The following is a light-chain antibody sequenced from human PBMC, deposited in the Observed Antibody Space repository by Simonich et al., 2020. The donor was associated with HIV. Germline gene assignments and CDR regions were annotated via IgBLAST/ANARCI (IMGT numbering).Light chain of an antibody. CDR2: WAA. CDR3: QQYYTTPPT. CDR1: QSVLYSSNNKNY. V-gene: IGKV4-1*01. J-gene: IGKJ1*01. Sequence: DIVMTQSPDSLAVSLGERATINCKSSQSVLYSSNNKNYLAWYQQKPGQSPNLLIYWAATREAGVPDRFRGSGSGTDFTLTISSLQAEDVAVYYCQQYYTTPPTFGQGTKVEIK.